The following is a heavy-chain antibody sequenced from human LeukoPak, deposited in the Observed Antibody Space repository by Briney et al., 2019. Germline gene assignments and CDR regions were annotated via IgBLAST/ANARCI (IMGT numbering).Heavy chain of an antibody. J-gene: IGHJ4*02. CDR2: ISGIGDRL. V-gene: IGHV3-23*01. CDR3: AKESPYTSPRNYYFDH. CDR1: GFTFSSYW. Sequence: GGSLRLSCAASGFTFSSYWMSWVRQAPGKGPEWVSAISGIGDRLYYADSVKGRFTISRDNSKNTLNLQMDGLRAEDTAVYYCAKESPYTSPRNYYFDHWGQGTLVTVSS. D-gene: IGHD1-14*01.